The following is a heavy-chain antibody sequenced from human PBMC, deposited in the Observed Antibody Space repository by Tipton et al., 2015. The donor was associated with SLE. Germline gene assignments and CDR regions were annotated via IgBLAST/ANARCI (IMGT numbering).Heavy chain of an antibody. CDR3: ASWELELGWFDP. CDR2: IYTSGST. V-gene: IGHV4-61*02. J-gene: IGHJ5*02. Sequence: TLSLTCTVSGGSISSSSYYWSWIRQPAGKGLEWIGRIYTSGSTNYNPSLKSRVTISVDTSKNQFSLKLSSVTAADTAVYYCASWELELGWFDPWGQGTLVTVSS. D-gene: IGHD1-7*01. CDR1: GGSISSSSYY.